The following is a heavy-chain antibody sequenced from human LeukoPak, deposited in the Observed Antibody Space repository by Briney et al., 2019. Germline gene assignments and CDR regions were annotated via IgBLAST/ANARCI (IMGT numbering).Heavy chain of an antibody. V-gene: IGHV3-7*01. CDR3: ARENRDYYGSGSYYLD. D-gene: IGHD3-10*01. J-gene: IGHJ4*02. Sequence: GGSLRLSCAASGFTFSSYWMSWVRQAPGKGLEWVANIKQDGSEKYYVDSVKGRFTISRDNAKNSLYLQMNSLRAEDTAVYYCARENRDYYGSGSYYLDWGQGTLVTVSS. CDR1: GFTFSSYW. CDR2: IKQDGSEK.